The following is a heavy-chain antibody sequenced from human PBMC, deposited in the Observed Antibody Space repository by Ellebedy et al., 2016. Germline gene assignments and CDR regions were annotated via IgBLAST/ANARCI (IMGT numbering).Heavy chain of an antibody. J-gene: IGHJ5*02. Sequence: GESLKISCAASGFTFSSYGMHWVRQAPGKGLEWVAVISYDGSNKCYADSVKGRFTISRDNSKNTLYLQMNSLRAEDTAVYYCAKESGGYYDSSGYFGGDWFDPWGQGTLVTVSS. CDR3: AKESGGYYDSSGYFGGDWFDP. CDR2: ISYDGSNK. D-gene: IGHD3-22*01. CDR1: GFTFSSYG. V-gene: IGHV3-30*18.